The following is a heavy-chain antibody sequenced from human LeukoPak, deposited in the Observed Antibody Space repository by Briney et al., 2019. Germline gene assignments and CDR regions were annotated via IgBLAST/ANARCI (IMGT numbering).Heavy chain of an antibody. V-gene: IGHV3-66*01. CDR2: IYSVGST. CDR3: AGSLAYCGGDCRLGDY. Sequence: HTGGSLRLSCAASGFTFSSYSMNWVRQAPGKGLEWVSVIYSVGSTYYADSVRGRFTISRDSSKNTLYLQMNSLRVEDTAVYYCAGSLAYCGGDCRLGDYWGQGTLVTVSS. J-gene: IGHJ4*02. CDR1: GFTFSSYS. D-gene: IGHD2-21*02.